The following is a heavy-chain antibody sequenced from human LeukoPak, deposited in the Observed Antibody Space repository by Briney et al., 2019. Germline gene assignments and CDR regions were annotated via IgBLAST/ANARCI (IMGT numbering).Heavy chain of an antibody. CDR3: AKAVAVALDY. V-gene: IGHV3-23*01. Sequence: GGSLRLSCAASGFTFSSFDMSWVRQAPGKGLEWVSAITYSGATTNYADSVKGRFTVSRDNSKNTLFLQMNSLRAEDTAVYYCAKAVAVALDYWGQGTLVTVSS. D-gene: IGHD6-19*01. CDR1: GFTFSSFD. J-gene: IGHJ4*02. CDR2: ITYSGATT.